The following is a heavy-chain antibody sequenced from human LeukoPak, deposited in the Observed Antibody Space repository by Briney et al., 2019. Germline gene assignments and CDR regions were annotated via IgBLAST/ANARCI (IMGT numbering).Heavy chain of an antibody. CDR3: ARDTLYGGTGY. CDR2: ISAYNGNT. D-gene: IGHD4-23*01. V-gene: IGHV1-18*01. Sequence: GASVQVSCKASGGTFSSYAISWVRQAPGQGLEWMGWISAYNGNTNYAQKLQGRVTMTTDTSTSTAYMELRSLRSDDTAVYYCARDTLYGGTGYWGQGTLVTVSS. CDR1: GGTFSSYA. J-gene: IGHJ4*02.